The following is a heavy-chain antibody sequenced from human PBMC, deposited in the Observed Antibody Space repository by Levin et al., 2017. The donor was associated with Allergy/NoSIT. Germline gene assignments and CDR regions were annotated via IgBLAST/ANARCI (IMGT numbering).Heavy chain of an antibody. Sequence: PSETLSLTCAVYGGSFSGYYWSWIRQPPGKGLEWIGEINHSGSTNYNPSLKSRVTISVDTSKNQFSLKLSSVTAADTAVYYCARTGRKILHCSSTSCYGHDYYYMDVWGKGTTVTVSS. CDR2: INHSGST. J-gene: IGHJ6*03. CDR1: GGSFSGYY. CDR3: ARTGRKILHCSSTSCYGHDYYYMDV. D-gene: IGHD2-2*01. V-gene: IGHV4-34*01.